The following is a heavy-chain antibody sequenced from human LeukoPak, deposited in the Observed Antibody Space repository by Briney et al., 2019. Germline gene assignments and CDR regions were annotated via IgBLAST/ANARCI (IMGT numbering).Heavy chain of an antibody. D-gene: IGHD6-19*01. Sequence: GASVKVSCKASGYTFTSYGISWVRQAPGQGLEWMGWISAYNGNTNYAQKLQGRVTMTTDTSTSTAYMELRSLRSDDTAVYYCARYSSGWYDSMYYFDYWGQGTLVTVSS. J-gene: IGHJ4*02. CDR1: GYTFTSYG. CDR3: ARYSSGWYDSMYYFDY. V-gene: IGHV1-18*01. CDR2: ISAYNGNT.